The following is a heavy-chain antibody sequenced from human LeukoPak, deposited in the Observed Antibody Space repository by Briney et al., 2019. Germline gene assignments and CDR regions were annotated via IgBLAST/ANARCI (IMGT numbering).Heavy chain of an antibody. D-gene: IGHD5-12*01. CDR3: AKDLYRGYHGTFYFDY. V-gene: IGHV3-23*01. J-gene: IGHJ4*02. Sequence: GGSLRLSCAASGFTFSSYGMSWVRQAPGKGLEWVGAISGSGGSTYYADSVKGRFTISRHNSKDTLYLQMNSLRAGDTAVYYCAKDLYRGYHGTFYFDYWGQGTLVTVSS. CDR2: ISGSGGST. CDR1: GFTFSSYG.